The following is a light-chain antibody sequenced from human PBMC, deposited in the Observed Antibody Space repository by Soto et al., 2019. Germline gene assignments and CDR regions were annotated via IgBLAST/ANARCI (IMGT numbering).Light chain of an antibody. J-gene: IGKJ1*01. CDR3: QQYNKWPRT. V-gene: IGKV3-15*01. Sequence: ETVMTQSPATLSVSPGERATLSCRASQSVSSKLAWYQQKPGQAPRLLIYGASTRATGIPARFSGSGSGTEFTLTISSLQSEDFAVYYCQQYNKWPRTFGQGTKVDIK. CDR2: GAS. CDR1: QSVSSK.